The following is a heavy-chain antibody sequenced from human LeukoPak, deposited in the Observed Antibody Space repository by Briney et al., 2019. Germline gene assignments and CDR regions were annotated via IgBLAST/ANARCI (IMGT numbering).Heavy chain of an antibody. CDR3: ASASLVGATQYYFDY. V-gene: IGHV1-69*05. J-gene: IGHJ4*02. CDR1: GGTFSSYA. CDR2: IIPIFGTA. Sequence: SVKVSCKASGGTFSSYAISWVRQAPGQGLEWMGGIIPIFGTANYAQKFQGRVTITTDGSTSTAYMELSSLRSEDTAVYYCASASLVGATQYYFDYWGQGTLVTVSS. D-gene: IGHD1-26*01.